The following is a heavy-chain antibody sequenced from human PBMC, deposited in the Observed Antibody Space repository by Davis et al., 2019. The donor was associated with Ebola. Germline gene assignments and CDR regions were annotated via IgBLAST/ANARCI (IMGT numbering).Heavy chain of an antibody. CDR2: INPNSGGT. CDR1: GYSFTSYY. CDR3: AKAPCSGGSCYPSY. D-gene: IGHD2-15*01. J-gene: IGHJ4*02. V-gene: IGHV1-2*06. Sequence: AASVKVSCKASGYSFTSYYMHWVRQAPGQGLEWMGRINPNSGGTNYAQKFQGRVTMTRDTSISTAYMELSRLRSDDTAVYYCAKAPCSGGSCYPSYWGQGTLVTVSS.